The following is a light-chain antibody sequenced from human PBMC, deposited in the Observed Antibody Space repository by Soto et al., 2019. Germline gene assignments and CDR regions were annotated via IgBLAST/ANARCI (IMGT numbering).Light chain of an antibody. V-gene: IGKV3-20*01. CDR3: QQSYSSPPT. Sequence: EIVLTQSPGTLSLSPGERATLSCRASQSVSATYLAWYQQKPGQAPRLLIYGASNRATGIPDRFTGSGSGTDFTLTISRLEPEEFATYYCQQSYSSPPTF. CDR1: QSVSATY. J-gene: IGKJ1*01. CDR2: GAS.